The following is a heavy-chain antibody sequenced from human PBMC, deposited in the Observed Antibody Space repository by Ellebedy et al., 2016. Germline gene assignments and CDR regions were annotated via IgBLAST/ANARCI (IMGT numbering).Heavy chain of an antibody. V-gene: IGHV4-59*01. CDR1: GGSISSYY. Sequence: SETLSLTXTVSGGSISSYYWSWIRQPPGKGLEWIGYIYYSGSTNYNPSLKSRVTISVDTSKNQFSLKLSSVTAADTAVYYCARDGGGYEHWGQGTLVTVSS. CDR3: ARDGGGYEH. D-gene: IGHD5-12*01. J-gene: IGHJ1*01. CDR2: IYYSGST.